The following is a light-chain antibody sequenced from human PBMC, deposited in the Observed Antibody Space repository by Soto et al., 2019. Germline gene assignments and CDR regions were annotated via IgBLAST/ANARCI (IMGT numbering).Light chain of an antibody. CDR1: QSVSSN. Sequence: EIVMTQSPSTLSVSPGERATLSCRASQSVSSNLAWYQQKPGQAPRLLIYGASTRATGIPARFSGGGSGTEFTLTISSLQSEDFAVYYCQQYGSSPKTFGQGTKVDI. CDR2: GAS. V-gene: IGKV3-15*01. CDR3: QQYGSSPKT. J-gene: IGKJ1*01.